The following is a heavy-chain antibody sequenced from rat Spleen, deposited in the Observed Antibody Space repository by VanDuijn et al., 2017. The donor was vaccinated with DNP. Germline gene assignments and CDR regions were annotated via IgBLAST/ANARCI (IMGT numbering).Heavy chain of an antibody. Sequence: QVQLKESGPGLVQPSQTLSLTCTVSGFSLTSYHVHWVRQPPGKGLEWMGRIQSAGSTDYNSALKSRLSISRDTSKSQVFLKMNSLQTEDTAIYFCTRGDYWGQGTLVTVSS. CDR3: TRGDY. CDR1: GFSLTSYH. J-gene: IGHJ3*01. CDR2: IQSAGST. V-gene: IGHV2-27*01.